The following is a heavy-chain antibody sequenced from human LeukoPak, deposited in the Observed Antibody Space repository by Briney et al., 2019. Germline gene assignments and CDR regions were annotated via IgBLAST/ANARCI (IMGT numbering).Heavy chain of an antibody. CDR3: ARDGIARIAAAAFAY. CDR2: ISSSSSYI. CDR1: GFTFSSYS. D-gene: IGHD6-13*01. J-gene: IGHJ4*02. V-gene: IGHV3-21*01. Sequence: PGGSLRLSCAASGFTFSSYSMNWVRQAPGKGLEWVSSISSSSSYIYYADSVKGRFTISRDNAKNSLYLQMNSLRAEDTAVYYCARDGIARIAAAAFAYWGQGTLVTVSS.